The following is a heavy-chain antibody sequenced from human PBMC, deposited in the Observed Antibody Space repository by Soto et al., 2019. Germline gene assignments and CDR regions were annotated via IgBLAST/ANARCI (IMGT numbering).Heavy chain of an antibody. J-gene: IGHJ4*02. Sequence: SETLSLTCTVSGGSISSSSYYWGWFRQPPGKGLEWIGSIYYSGSTYYNPSLKSRVTISVETSKNQFSLKLRSVTASDTAVYYCERHGGNTVTIDYWCQGTLVT. D-gene: IGHD4-17*01. V-gene: IGHV4-39*01. CDR3: ERHGGNTVTIDY. CDR1: GGSISSSSYY. CDR2: IYYSGST.